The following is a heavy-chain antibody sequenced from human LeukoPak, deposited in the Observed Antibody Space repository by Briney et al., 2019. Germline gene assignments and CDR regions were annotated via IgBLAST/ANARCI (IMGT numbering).Heavy chain of an antibody. CDR1: GGSIITGGYY. J-gene: IGHJ5*02. CDR2: IYYSGST. CDR3: VRDPGGWQRWFDP. Sequence: ASETLSLTCTVSGGSIITGGYYWTWIRQHPGKGLEWIGYIYYSGSTYYNPSLKSRVTMSVDTSKNQFSLMLTSVTAADTAVYYCVRDPGGWQRWFDPWGQGTLVTVSS. D-gene: IGHD2-15*01. V-gene: IGHV4-31*03.